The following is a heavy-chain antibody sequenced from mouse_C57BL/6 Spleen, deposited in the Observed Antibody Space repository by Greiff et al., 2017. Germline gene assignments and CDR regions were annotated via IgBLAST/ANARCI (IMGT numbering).Heavy chain of an antibody. CDR2: IDPSDSET. CDR3: ASAYYSNYAWFAY. Sequence: QVQLQQPGAELVRPGSPVKLSCKASGYTFTSYWMHWVKQRPIQGLEWIGNIDPSDSETHYNQKFKDKATLTVDKSSSTAYMQLSSLTSEDSAVYYCASAYYSNYAWFAYWGQGTLVTVSA. V-gene: IGHV1-52*01. CDR1: GYTFTSYW. J-gene: IGHJ3*01. D-gene: IGHD2-5*01.